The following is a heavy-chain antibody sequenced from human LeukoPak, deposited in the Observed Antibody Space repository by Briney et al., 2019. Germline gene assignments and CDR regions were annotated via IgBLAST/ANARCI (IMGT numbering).Heavy chain of an antibody. V-gene: IGHV3-21*01. CDR1: GFTFSSYS. CDR2: ISGSGSYI. CDR3: ASSVPGPNWFDP. Sequence: GGSLRLSCAASGFTFSSYSMNWVRQAPGKGLEWVSSISGSGSYIYYADSVKGRFTISRDNAKNSLYLQMNSLRAEDTAVYYCASSVPGPNWFDPWGQGTLVTVSS. J-gene: IGHJ5*02. D-gene: IGHD5/OR15-5a*01.